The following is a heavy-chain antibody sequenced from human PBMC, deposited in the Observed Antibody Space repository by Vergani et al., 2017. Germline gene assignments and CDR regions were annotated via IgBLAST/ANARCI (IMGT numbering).Heavy chain of an antibody. V-gene: IGHV1-69*01. CDR1: GGTFSSYA. CDR2: IIPIFGTA. CDR3: ARDRDIVVVPAAENYYYYYMDV. D-gene: IGHD2-2*01. Sequence: QVQLVQSGAEVKKPGSSVKVSCKASGGTFSSYAISWVRQAPGQGLEWMGGIIPIFGTANYAQKFQGRVTITADESTSTAYMELSSLRSEDTAVYYCARDRDIVVVPAAENYYYYYMDVWGKGP. J-gene: IGHJ6*03.